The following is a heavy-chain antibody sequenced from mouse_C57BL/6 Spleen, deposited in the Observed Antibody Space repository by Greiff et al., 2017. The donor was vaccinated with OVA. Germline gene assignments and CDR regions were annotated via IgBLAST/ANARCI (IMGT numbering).Heavy chain of an antibody. Sequence: QVQLQQPGTELVKPGASVKLSCKASGYTFTSYWMYWVKQSTGQGLEWIGNINPSNGCTNYNDKFKCKVTMTGDKSSITAYMQLSSLTSEDTAIYYCAREYCSAMDYWGQGTSVTVAS. D-gene: IGHD5-2*01. V-gene: IGHV1-53*01. CDR3: AREYCSAMDY. J-gene: IGHJ4*01. CDR2: INPSNGCT. CDR1: GYTFTSYW.